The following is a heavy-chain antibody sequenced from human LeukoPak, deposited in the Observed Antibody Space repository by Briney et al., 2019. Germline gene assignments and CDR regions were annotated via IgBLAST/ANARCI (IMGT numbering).Heavy chain of an antibody. CDR1: GFTFSSYS. CDR3: ARDKPGIAEAGMDV. D-gene: IGHD6-13*01. Sequence: PGGSLRLSCAASGFTFSSYSMNWVRQAPGKGLEWVSSISSSSSYIYYADSVKGRFTISRDNAKNSLYLQMNSLRAEDTAVYYCARDKPGIAEAGMDVCGEGTTVTVSS. CDR2: ISSSSSYI. J-gene: IGHJ6*03. V-gene: IGHV3-21*01.